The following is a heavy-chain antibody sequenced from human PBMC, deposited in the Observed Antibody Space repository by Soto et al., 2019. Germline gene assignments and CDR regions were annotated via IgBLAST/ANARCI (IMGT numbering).Heavy chain of an antibody. V-gene: IGHV4-39*01. CDR3: ARGIATGQLDP. D-gene: IGHD6-13*01. J-gene: IGHJ5*02. CDR2: VYYSGGA. Sequence: SETLSLTCDVSGGSIDNSHSFWGWVRQPPGKGLEFIGSVYYSGGAYYSPSLKSRVTVSVDTSKNQLSLSSLRSEDTAVYYCARGIATGQLDPWGQGTLVTVSS. CDR1: GGSIDNSHSF.